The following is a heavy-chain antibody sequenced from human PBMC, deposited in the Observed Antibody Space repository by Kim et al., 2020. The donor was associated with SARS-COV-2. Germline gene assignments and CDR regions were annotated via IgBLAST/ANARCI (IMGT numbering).Heavy chain of an antibody. V-gene: IGHV1-18*01. Sequence: ASVKVSCKASGYTFTNYAITWVRQAPGQGLECMGWITTYNGNTYYAQNFQVRVTMTGDTSTSTAYMELRSLRSDDTAVYYCVRGPDYHLFCSSTWLADLWGKGTLVNVSS. J-gene: IGHJ5*02. CDR2: ITTYNGNT. CDR1: GYTFTNYA. D-gene: IGHD6-13*01. CDR3: VRGPDYHLFCSSTWLADL.